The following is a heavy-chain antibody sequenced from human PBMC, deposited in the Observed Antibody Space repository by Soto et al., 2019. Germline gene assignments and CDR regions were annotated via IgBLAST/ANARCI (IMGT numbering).Heavy chain of an antibody. Sequence: TLSLTCAVYGGSFSGYYWSWIRQPPGKGLEWIGEINHSGSTNYNPSLKSRVTISVDTSKNQFSLKLSSVTAADTAVYYCARATSYGLGYYYGMDVWGQGTTVTVSS. CDR2: INHSGST. V-gene: IGHV4-34*01. J-gene: IGHJ6*02. CDR1: GGSFSGYY. D-gene: IGHD3-16*01. CDR3: ARATSYGLGYYYGMDV.